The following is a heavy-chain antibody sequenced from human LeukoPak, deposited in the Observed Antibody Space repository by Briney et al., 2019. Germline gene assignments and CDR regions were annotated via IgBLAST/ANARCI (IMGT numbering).Heavy chain of an antibody. V-gene: IGHV4-34*01. CDR1: GGSFSGYY. Sequence: SETLSLTCAVYGGSFSGYYWSWIRQPPGKGLEWIGEINHSGSTNYNPSLKSRVTISVDTSKNQFSLKLSSVTAADTAVYYCARVRGGYCSSTSCYWMAPDYWGQGTLVTVSS. CDR2: INHSGST. CDR3: ARVRGGYCSSTSCYWMAPDY. J-gene: IGHJ4*02. D-gene: IGHD2-2*01.